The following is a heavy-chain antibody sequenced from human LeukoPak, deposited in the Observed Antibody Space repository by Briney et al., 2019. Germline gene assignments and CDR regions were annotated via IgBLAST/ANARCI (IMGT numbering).Heavy chain of an antibody. D-gene: IGHD3-22*01. Sequence: ASVKVSCKASGYTFTTYGISWVRQAPGQGLEWMGWISAYNGNTNYAQKLQGRVTMTTDTSTSTAYMELRSLRSDDTAVYYCAINLNYYDSSGYLDYRGQGTLVTVSS. CDR3: AINLNYYDSSGYLDY. CDR1: GYTFTTYG. V-gene: IGHV1-18*01. J-gene: IGHJ4*02. CDR2: ISAYNGNT.